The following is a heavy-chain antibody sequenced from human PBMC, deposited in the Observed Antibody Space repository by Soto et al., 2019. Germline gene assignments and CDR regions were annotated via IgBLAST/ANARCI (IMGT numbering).Heavy chain of an antibody. CDR2: INHSGST. D-gene: IGHD1-7*01. Sequence: SETLSLTCAVYGGSFSGYYWSWIRQPPGKGLEWIGEINHSGSTNYNPSLKSRVTISVDTSKNQFSLKLSSVTAADTAVYYCARGLTGTTWATYYYYGMDVWGQGTTVTVSS. V-gene: IGHV4-34*01. J-gene: IGHJ6*02. CDR1: GGSFSGYY. CDR3: ARGLTGTTWATYYYYGMDV.